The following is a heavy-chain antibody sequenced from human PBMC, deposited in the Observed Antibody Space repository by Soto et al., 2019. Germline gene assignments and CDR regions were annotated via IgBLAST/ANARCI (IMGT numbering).Heavy chain of an antibody. V-gene: IGHV4-59*01. Sequence: SETLSLTCTVSGGSISSYYWSWIRQPPGKGLEWIGYIYYSGSTKYNPSLKSRVTISVDTSKNQFSLKLSSLTAADTAVYYCARRTSSFDFDYWGQGTLVTVSS. CDR2: IYYSGST. D-gene: IGHD6-13*01. J-gene: IGHJ4*02. CDR1: GGSISSYY. CDR3: ARRTSSFDFDY.